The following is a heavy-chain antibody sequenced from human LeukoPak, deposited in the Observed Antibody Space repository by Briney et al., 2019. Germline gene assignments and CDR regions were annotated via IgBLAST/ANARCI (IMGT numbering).Heavy chain of an antibody. CDR3: VRVKGTYFDY. J-gene: IGHJ4*02. CDR1: GFPLSSYS. Sequence: GGSLRLSCTASGFPLSSYSINWVRQAPGKGLGWSSYISSSSSNIYYLDSVQGPLTVSRDNERNSLFLQIDSPRAEDTAVYYCVRVKGTYFDYWGQGSLVTVSS. V-gene: IGHV3-48*01. CDR2: ISSSSSNI. D-gene: IGHD1-1*01.